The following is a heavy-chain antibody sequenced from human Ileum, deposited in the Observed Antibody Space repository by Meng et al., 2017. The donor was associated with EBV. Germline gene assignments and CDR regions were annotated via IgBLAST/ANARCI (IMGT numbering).Heavy chain of an antibody. V-gene: IGHV4-28*01. CDR2: IYYRGST. J-gene: IGHJ4*02. CDR1: GYSISSTNW. CDR3: ARNVPGTSAYYD. Sequence: QVQLQASGPGLEKPSDNLSLTCVVSGYSISSTNWWGWIRQPPGKGLEWIGYIYYRGSTSYNPSLKSRVAMSVDTSKNQFSLNLNSVTAVDTAVYYCARNVPGTSAYYDWGQGTLVTVSS. D-gene: IGHD3-22*01.